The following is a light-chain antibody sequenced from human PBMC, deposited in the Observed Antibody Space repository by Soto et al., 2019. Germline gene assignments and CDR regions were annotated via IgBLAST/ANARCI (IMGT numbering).Light chain of an antibody. CDR3: QQHGSSPSM. J-gene: IGKJ1*01. Sequence: ESVLTQSPGTLSLSPGERATLSCRASQSVSSSYLAWYQQKSGQAPRLLIYGASTRATGIPDRFSGSGSGTDFTLTSSRLEPEDFAVYYCQQHGSSPSMFGKGTKVDIK. CDR1: QSVSSSY. V-gene: IGKV3-20*01. CDR2: GAS.